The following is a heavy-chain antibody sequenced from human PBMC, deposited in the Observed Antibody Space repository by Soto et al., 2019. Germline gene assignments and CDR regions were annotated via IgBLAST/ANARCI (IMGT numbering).Heavy chain of an antibody. Sequence: ASGKVSCKASGYTFTSYGFIWVRQVPGQGLEWMGWISAYNGNTNYAQKLQGRVTMTTDTSTSTAYMELRSLRSDDTAVYYCARVDYDILTGYYNEDYFDYWGQGTLVTVSS. CDR1: GYTFTSYG. CDR2: ISAYNGNT. CDR3: ARVDYDILTGYYNEDYFDY. J-gene: IGHJ4*02. V-gene: IGHV1-18*01. D-gene: IGHD3-9*01.